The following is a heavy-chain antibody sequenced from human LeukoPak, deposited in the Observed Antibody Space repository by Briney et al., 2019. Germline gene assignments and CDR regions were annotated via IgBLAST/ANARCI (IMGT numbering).Heavy chain of an antibody. D-gene: IGHD2-2*01. J-gene: IGHJ4*02. Sequence: GGSLRLSCAASGFTFDDYGMSWVRQAPGKGLEWVSGINWNGGSTGYADSVKGRFTISRDNAKNSLYLQMNSLGAEDTALYYCARSLPAATVGAFDYWGQGTLVTVSS. CDR3: ARSLPAATVGAFDY. CDR2: INWNGGST. V-gene: IGHV3-20*04. CDR1: GFTFDDYG.